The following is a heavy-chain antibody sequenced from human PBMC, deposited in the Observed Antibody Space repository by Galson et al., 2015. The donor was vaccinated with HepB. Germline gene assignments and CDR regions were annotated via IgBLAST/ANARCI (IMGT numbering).Heavy chain of an antibody. CDR2: ISYDGSNK. CDR1: GFTFSSYG. D-gene: IGHD3-22*01. CDR3: AKDKGFEYDSSGYYDY. J-gene: IGHJ4*02. V-gene: IGHV3-30*18. Sequence: SLRLSCAASGFTFSSYGMHWVRQAPGKGLEWVAVISYDGSNKYYADSVKGRFTISRDNSKNTLYLQMNSLRAEDTAVYYCAKDKGFEYDSSGYYDYWGQGTLVTVSS.